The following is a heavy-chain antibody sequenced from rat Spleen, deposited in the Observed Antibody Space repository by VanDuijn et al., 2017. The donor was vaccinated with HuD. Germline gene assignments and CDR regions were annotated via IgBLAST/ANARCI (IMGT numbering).Heavy chain of an antibody. Sequence: EVQLQESGPGLVKPSQSLSLTCSVTGYSITSSYRWNWIRKFPGNKLEWMGYINSAGSTSYNPSLKSRISITRDTSKNQFFLQLNSVTTEETATYYCARYGDYSGLGVMDAWGQGASVTVSS. J-gene: IGHJ4*01. D-gene: IGHD1-1*01. CDR1: GYSITSSYR. V-gene: IGHV3-3*01. CDR2: INSAGST. CDR3: ARYGDYSGLGVMDA.